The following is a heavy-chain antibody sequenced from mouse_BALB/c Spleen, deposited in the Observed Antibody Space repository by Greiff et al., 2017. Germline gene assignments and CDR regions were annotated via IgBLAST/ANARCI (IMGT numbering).Heavy chain of an antibody. CDR1: GYSITSGYS. CDR3: ARYDFAY. Sequence: EVKVVESGPDLVKPSQSLSLSCTATGYSITSGYSWHWIRKFPGNILEWMGYIHYSGSTNYNPSLKSLISITRDTSKNQFFLQLNSVTTEDTATYYCARYDFAYWGQGTLVTVSA. D-gene: IGHD2-3*01. V-gene: IGHV3-1*02. CDR2: IHYSGST. J-gene: IGHJ3*01.